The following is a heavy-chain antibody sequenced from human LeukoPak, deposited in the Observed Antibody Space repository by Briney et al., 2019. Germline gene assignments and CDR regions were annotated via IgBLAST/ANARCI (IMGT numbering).Heavy chain of an antibody. CDR2: INPNSGGT. CDR3: ARLTLDDFWSGTNLDY. J-gene: IGHJ4*02. D-gene: IGHD3-3*01. V-gene: IGHV1-2*02. Sequence: GASVKVSCKASGYTFTGYYMHWVRQAPGQGLEWMGWINPNSGGTNYAQKFQGRVTMTRDTSISTAYMELSRLRSDDTAVYYCARLTLDDFWSGTNLDYWGQGTLVTVSS. CDR1: GYTFTGYY.